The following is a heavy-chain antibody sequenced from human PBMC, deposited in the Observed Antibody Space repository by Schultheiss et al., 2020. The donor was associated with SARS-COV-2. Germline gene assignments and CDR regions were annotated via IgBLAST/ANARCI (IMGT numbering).Heavy chain of an antibody. CDR2: VYGDGSI. J-gene: IGHJ1*01. CDR1: GFPFSSYA. Sequence: GESLKISCAASGFPFSSYAMSWVRQAPGKGLEWVSLVYGDGSIRFADSVKGRFTLSRDDSKNTVHLQMNSLRPEDTATYYCARDTKYWGQGTLVTVSS. D-gene: IGHD2-2*01. CDR3: ARDTKY. V-gene: IGHV3-66*02.